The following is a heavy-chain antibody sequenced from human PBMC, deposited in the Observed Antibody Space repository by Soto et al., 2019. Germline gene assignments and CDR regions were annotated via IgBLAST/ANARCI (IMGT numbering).Heavy chain of an antibody. J-gene: IGHJ6*03. CDR2: IYYSGST. D-gene: IGHD5-18*01. CDR1: GGSISSYY. Sequence: SETLSLTCTVSGGSISSYYWSWIRQPPGKGLEWIGYIYYSGSTNYNPSLKSRVTISVDTSKNQFSLKLSSVTAADTAVYYCARVGQDGYRYYYYYYYMDVWGKGTTVTVSS. CDR3: ARVGQDGYRYYYYYYYMDV. V-gene: IGHV4-59*01.